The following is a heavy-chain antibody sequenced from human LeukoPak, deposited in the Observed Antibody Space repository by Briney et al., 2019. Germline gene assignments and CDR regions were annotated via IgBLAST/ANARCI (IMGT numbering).Heavy chain of an antibody. J-gene: IGHJ6*02. Sequence: SETLSLTCAVYGGSFSGYYWSWIRQPPGKGLEWIGEINHSGSTNYNPSLKSRVTISVDTSKNQFSLKLSSVTAADTAVYYCARFTYYYDSSGYSFVAERYHYYGMDVWGQGTTVTVSS. D-gene: IGHD3-22*01. CDR3: ARFTYYYDSSGYSFVAERYHYYGMDV. V-gene: IGHV4-34*01. CDR2: INHSGST. CDR1: GGSFSGYY.